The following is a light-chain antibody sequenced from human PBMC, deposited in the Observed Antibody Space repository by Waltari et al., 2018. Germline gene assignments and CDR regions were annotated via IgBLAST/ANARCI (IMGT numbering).Light chain of an antibody. V-gene: IGLV4-69*01. CDR1: SGHSSYA. CDR2: LSSDGSH. CDR3: QTWDTGVV. Sequence: QLVLTQPPSASASLGASVRLTCPLTSGHSSYAIAWHQQRPEKGPRYLMRLSSDGSHTKGDGIPDRFSGSSSGAERYLIISSLQSEDEADYYCQTWDTGVVFGGGTKLTVL. J-gene: IGLJ2*01.